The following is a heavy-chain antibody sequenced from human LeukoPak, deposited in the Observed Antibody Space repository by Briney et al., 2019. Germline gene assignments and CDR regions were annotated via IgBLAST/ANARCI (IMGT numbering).Heavy chain of an antibody. CDR3: ARGYSSSWNYFDY. V-gene: IGHV4-34*01. Sequence: SETLSLTCAVYGGSFSGYYWSWIRQPPGKGLEWIGESNHSGSPNYNPSLKSRVTISIDTSKNQFSQKLSPVTAADTAVYYCARGYSSSWNYFDYWGQGTLVTVSS. CDR1: GGSFSGYY. D-gene: IGHD6-13*01. J-gene: IGHJ4*02. CDR2: SNHSGSP.